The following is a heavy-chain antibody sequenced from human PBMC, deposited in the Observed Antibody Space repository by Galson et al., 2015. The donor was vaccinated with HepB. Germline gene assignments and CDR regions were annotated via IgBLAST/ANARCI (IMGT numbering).Heavy chain of an antibody. CDR1: GFTFSSYE. J-gene: IGHJ5*02. CDR3: ARRDYDILTGPRGFDP. V-gene: IGHV3-48*03. D-gene: IGHD3-9*01. CDR2: ISSSGSTI. Sequence: SLRLSCAASGFTFSSYEMNWVRQAPGKGLEWVSYISSSGSTIYYADSVKGRFTISRDNAKNSLYLQMNSLRAEDTAVYYCARRDYDILTGPRGFDPWGQGTLVTVSS.